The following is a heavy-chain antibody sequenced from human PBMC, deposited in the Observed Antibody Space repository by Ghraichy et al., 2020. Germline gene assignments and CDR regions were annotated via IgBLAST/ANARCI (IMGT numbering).Heavy chain of an antibody. CDR2: IYTSGST. CDR1: GGSISSYY. D-gene: IGHD5-18*01. J-gene: IGHJ2*01. Sequence: SQTLSLTRTVSGGSISSYYWSWIRQPPGKGLEWIGYIYTSGSTNYNPSLKSRVTISVDTSKNQFSLKLSSVTAADTAVYYCARHGDTATWYFDLWGRGTLVTVSS. V-gene: IGHV4-4*09. CDR3: ARHGDTATWYFDL.